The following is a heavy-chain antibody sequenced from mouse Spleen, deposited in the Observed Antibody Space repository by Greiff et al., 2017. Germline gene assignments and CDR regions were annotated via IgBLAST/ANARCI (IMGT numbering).Heavy chain of an antibody. CDR1: GFTFSDYG. V-gene: IGHV5-17*01. D-gene: IGHD3-3*01. J-gene: IGHJ2*01. Sequence: EVQLVESGGGLVKPGGSLKLSCAASGFTFSDYGMHWVRQAPEKGLEWVAYISSGSSTIYYADTVKGRFTISRDNAKNTLFLQMTSLRSEDTAMYYCAGGDEGDFDYWGQGTTLTVSS. CDR2: ISSGSSTI. CDR3: AGGDEGDFDY.